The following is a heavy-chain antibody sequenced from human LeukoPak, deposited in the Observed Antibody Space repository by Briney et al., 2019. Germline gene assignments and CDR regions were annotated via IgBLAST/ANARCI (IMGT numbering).Heavy chain of an antibody. V-gene: IGHV4-61*02. CDR3: AREGGGYCSGDCYSYYFDY. Sequence: SQTLSLTCTVSGGSISSGSYYWSWIRQPAGKGLEWIGRIYTSGSTNYNPSLKSRVTISVDTSKNQFSLKLSSVTAADTAVYYCAREGGGYCSGDCYSYYFDYWGQGTLVTVSS. D-gene: IGHD2-21*02. J-gene: IGHJ4*02. CDR1: GGSISSGSYY. CDR2: IYTSGST.